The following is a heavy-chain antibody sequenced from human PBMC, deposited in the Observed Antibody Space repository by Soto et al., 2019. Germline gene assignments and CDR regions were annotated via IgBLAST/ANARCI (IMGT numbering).Heavy chain of an antibody. CDR1: GGSISGGVYY. Sequence: QVQLRESGPGLVKPSQTLSLTCTVSGGSISGGVYYWSWIRQPPGKGLEWIGYIFDSGSTYYNPSRKSRVTISVDTSKNQFSLRLSSVTAADTAVYYCAREIIPLTADWYFDLWGRGTLVTVSS. CDR2: IFDSGST. J-gene: IGHJ2*01. CDR3: AREIIPLTADWYFDL. V-gene: IGHV4-30-4*01. D-gene: IGHD2-21*02.